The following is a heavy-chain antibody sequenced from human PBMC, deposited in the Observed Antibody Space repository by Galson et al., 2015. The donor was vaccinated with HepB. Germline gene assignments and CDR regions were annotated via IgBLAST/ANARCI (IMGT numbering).Heavy chain of an antibody. Sequence: SVKVSCKASGYTFTSYAMNWVRQAPGQGLEWMGWINTNTGNPTYAQGFTGRFVFSLDTSVSTAYLQISSLKAEDTAVYYCARRITIFGVVPYYMDVWGKGTTVTVSS. CDR2: INTNTGNP. D-gene: IGHD3-3*01. V-gene: IGHV7-4-1*02. CDR1: GYTFTSYA. CDR3: ARRITIFGVVPYYMDV. J-gene: IGHJ6*03.